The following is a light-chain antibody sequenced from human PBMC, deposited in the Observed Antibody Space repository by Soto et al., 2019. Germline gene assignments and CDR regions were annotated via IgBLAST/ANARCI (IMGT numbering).Light chain of an antibody. Sequence: EIVLTQSPVTLSLSPGERATLSCRASQSVSSYLAWYQQKPGQAPRLLIYDASNRATGIPARFSGSGSGTDFTLTISSLEPEDFEVYYCQQRSNWPVITFGQGTRLEIK. CDR1: QSVSSY. CDR2: DAS. CDR3: QQRSNWPVIT. J-gene: IGKJ5*01. V-gene: IGKV3-11*01.